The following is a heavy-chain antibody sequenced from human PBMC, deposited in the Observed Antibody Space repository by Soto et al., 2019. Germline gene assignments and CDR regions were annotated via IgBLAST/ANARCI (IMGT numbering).Heavy chain of an antibody. CDR2: IYYSGST. Sequence: SETLSLTCTVSGGSISSGGYYWSWIRQHPGKGLEWIGYIYYSGSTYYNPSLKGRVTISVDTSKNQFSLKLSSVTAADTAVYYCARAAVTPWNLYYFAYWGQGTLVTVSS. CDR1: GGSISSGGYY. J-gene: IGHJ4*02. CDR3: ARAAVTPWNLYYFAY. V-gene: IGHV4-31*03. D-gene: IGHD4-4*01.